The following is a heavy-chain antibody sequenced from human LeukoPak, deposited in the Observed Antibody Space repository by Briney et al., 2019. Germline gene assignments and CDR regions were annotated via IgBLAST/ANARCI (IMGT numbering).Heavy chain of an antibody. CDR3: AREDTDRDAFDI. CDR2: ISRDGGTA. Sequence: PGGSLRLSCAASGFAFRKDSIHWVRQAPGKGLEYVSGISRDGGTADYANSVKGRFTISRDNSKNTLYLQMGSLRAEDMAVYYCAREDTDRDAFDIWGQGTMVTVSS. D-gene: IGHD5-18*01. V-gene: IGHV3-64*01. J-gene: IGHJ3*02. CDR1: GFAFRKDS.